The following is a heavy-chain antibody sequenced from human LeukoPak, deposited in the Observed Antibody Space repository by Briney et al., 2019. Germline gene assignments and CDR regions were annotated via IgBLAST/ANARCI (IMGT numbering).Heavy chain of an antibody. V-gene: IGHV3-23*01. Sequence: PGGSLRLSCAASGFIFKNYAMTWVRQAPGKGLEWVSSVSGSGGSTYYADLVKGRFTISRDNSKNTLYLQVNSLRAEDTAIYYCAKSVLTGFLAHLSSYYFYGMDVWGQGTTVTVSS. CDR2: VSGSGGST. D-gene: IGHD3-9*01. CDR1: GFIFKNYA. J-gene: IGHJ6*02. CDR3: AKSVLTGFLAHLSSYYFYGMDV.